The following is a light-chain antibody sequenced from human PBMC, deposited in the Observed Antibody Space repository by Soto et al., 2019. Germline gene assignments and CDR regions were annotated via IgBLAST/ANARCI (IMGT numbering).Light chain of an antibody. CDR2: VAS. V-gene: IGKV1-27*01. CDR3: QKYDSAPWT. J-gene: IGKJ1*01. Sequence: DIQMTQSPSSLSASVGDRVTITCRASQGISNYLAWYQQKPGKVPKLLIYVASTLQSGVPYRFSGSGSGTDFTLTISSLQPEDVATYYCQKYDSAPWTFDQGTKVEIK. CDR1: QGISNY.